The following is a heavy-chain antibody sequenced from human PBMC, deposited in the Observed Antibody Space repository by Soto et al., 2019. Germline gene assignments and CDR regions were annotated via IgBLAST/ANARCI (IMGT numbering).Heavy chain of an antibody. J-gene: IGHJ5*01. CDR2: INGSGDST. Sequence: EVQLLQSGGGLVQPGGSLRLSCAASGFSFSSYAMNWVRQAPGKGLEWVSAINGSGDSTYYADSVKGRFTISRDNSKNTLSLQMSSRRAGDTAVYYCAKDSSRRRLDSWGQGTLVTVSS. CDR1: GFSFSSYA. V-gene: IGHV3-23*01. CDR3: AKDSSRRRLDS.